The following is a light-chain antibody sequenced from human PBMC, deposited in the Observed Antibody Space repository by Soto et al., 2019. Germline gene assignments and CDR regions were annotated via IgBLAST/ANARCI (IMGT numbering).Light chain of an antibody. Sequence: QSVLTQPPAVSAAPGQKATSSCSGSSGNIGGNSLSLYLELPGTAPKLLIYDADKRPSRIADRFSGSKSGTSATLGITGFQTGDEADYYCGSWDSSLSAYVFGTGTSSP. CDR1: SGNIGGNS. CDR3: GSWDSSLSAYV. CDR2: DAD. V-gene: IGLV1-51*01. J-gene: IGLJ1*01.